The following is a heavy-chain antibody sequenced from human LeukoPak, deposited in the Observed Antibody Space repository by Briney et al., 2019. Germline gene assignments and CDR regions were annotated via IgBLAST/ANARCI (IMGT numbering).Heavy chain of an antibody. CDR2: ISWNSGST. J-gene: IGHJ6*02. CDR1: GVSFDDYA. CDR3: AAGAALSDYYYGLDV. D-gene: IGHD6-6*01. Sequence: GGSLRLSCAASGVSFDDYAMHWVRQAPGKGLEWVSGISWNSGSTGYADSVKGRFTISRDNAKNSLFLQMNSLRVEDTALYYCAAGAALSDYYYGLDVWGQGTTVTVSS. V-gene: IGHV3-9*01.